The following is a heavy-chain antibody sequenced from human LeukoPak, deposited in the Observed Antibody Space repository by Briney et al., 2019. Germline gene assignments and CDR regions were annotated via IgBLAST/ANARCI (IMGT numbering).Heavy chain of an antibody. CDR1: GVSISSSSYY. D-gene: IGHD1-26*01. J-gene: IGHJ4*02. CDR3: ARQWSGWESGGYY. V-gene: IGHV4-39*01. Sequence: PSETLSLTCTVSGVSISSSSYYWGWIRQPPGKGLEWIGSIYYSGSTYYNPSLKSRVTISVDTSKNQFSLKLSSVTAADTAVYYCARQWSGWESGGYYWGQGTLVTVSS. CDR2: IYYSGST.